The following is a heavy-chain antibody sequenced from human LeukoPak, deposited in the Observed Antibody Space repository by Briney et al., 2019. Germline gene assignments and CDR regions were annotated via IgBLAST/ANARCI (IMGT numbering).Heavy chain of an antibody. CDR2: ISYDGSNK. CDR3: ARVTVAGPNFDY. V-gene: IGHV3-30-3*01. J-gene: IGHJ4*02. CDR1: GFTFSSYA. Sequence: GGSLRLSCAASGFTFSSYAMHWVRQAPGKGLEWVAVISYDGSNKYYADSVKGRFTISRDNSKNTLYLQMNSLRAEDTAVYYCARVTVAGPNFDYWGQGTLVTVSS. D-gene: IGHD6-19*01.